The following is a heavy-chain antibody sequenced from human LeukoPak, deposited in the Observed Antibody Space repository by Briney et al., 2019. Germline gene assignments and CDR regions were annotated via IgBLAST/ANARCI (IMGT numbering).Heavy chain of an antibody. J-gene: IGHJ5*02. Sequence: GASVKVSCKASGYTFTSYDINWARQATGQGLEWMGWMNPNSGNTGYAQKFQGRVTMTRNTSISTAYMELSSLRSEDTAVYYCARAGYCSGGSCYPSIYNWFDPWGQGTLVTVSS. V-gene: IGHV1-8*01. CDR1: GYTFTSYD. D-gene: IGHD2-15*01. CDR3: ARAGYCSGGSCYPSIYNWFDP. CDR2: MNPNSGNT.